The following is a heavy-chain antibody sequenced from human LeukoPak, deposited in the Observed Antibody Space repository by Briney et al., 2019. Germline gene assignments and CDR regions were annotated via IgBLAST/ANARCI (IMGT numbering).Heavy chain of an antibody. D-gene: IGHD6-19*01. CDR1: GYTFSGYY. CDR2: INPKSGGT. V-gene: IGHV1-2*02. J-gene: IGHJ4*02. Sequence: ASVKVSCKASGYTFSGYYMHWVRQAPGQGLEWMGWINPKSGGTNEAQKIQGRVTMTRDTSIRTAYMELSRLRSDDTAVYYCARVLFYSSGNKSNRVDYWGQGTLVTVSS. CDR3: ARVLFYSSGNKSNRVDY.